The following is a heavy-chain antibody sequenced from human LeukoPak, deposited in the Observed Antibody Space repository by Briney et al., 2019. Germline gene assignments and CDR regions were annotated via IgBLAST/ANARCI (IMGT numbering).Heavy chain of an antibody. V-gene: IGHV4-4*07. CDR2: IYTSGST. D-gene: IGHD1-26*01. CDR3: ARERVGATDLDAFDI. J-gene: IGHJ3*02. CDR1: GGSLSSYY. Sequence: SETLSLTCTVSGGSLSSYYWSWIRQPAGKGLEWIGRIYTSGSTNYNPSLKSRVTISVDKSKNQFSLKLSSVTAADTAVYYCARERVGATDLDAFDIWGQGTMVTVSS.